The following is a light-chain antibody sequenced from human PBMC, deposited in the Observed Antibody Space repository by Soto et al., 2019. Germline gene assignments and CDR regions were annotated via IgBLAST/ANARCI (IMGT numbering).Light chain of an antibody. CDR2: DVS. Sequence: QPASVSGSPGQSITISCTGTSSDVGGYNYVSWYQQHPGKAPKLMIYDVSNRPSGVSNRFSGSKSGNTASLSISGLQAEDEADYYCSSYTSSSTRVFGTGTKLTVL. CDR3: SSYTSSSTRV. V-gene: IGLV2-14*01. CDR1: SSDVGGYNY. J-gene: IGLJ1*01.